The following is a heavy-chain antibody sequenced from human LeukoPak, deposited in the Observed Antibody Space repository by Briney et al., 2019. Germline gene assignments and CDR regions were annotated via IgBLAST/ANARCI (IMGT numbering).Heavy chain of an antibody. CDR3: ARLSPSYDFWSGYYTLPYYCYYMDV. CDR2: IYPGDSDT. CDR1: GYSFTCYW. D-gene: IGHD3-3*01. V-gene: IGHV5-51*01. Sequence: GESLKISCKGSGYSFTCYWIGWVRQMPGKGLEWMGIIYPGDSDTRYSPSFQGQATISADKSISTAYLQWSSLKASDTAMYYCARLSPSYDFWSGYYTLPYYCYYMDVWGKGTTVTVSS. J-gene: IGHJ6*03.